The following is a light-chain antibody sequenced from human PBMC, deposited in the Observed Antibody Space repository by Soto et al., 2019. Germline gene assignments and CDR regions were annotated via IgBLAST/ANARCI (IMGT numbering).Light chain of an antibody. Sequence: QSVLTQPPSASGTPGQRVTISCSGSNSDIGTNYVYWFQQLLGTAPKLLIFRDNQRPSGVPDRFSGSRSGTSASLAISGLRPEDETDYYCATRDDGLSGDWVFGGGTKLTVL. CDR3: ATRDDGLSGDWV. CDR2: RDN. J-gene: IGLJ3*02. CDR1: NSDIGTNY. V-gene: IGLV1-47*01.